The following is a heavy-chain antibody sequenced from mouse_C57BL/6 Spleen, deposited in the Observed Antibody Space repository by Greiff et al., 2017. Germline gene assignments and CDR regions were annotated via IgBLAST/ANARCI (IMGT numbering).Heavy chain of an antibody. CDR1: GYAFSSSW. CDR2: IHPNSGST. V-gene: IGHV1-64*01. CDR3: ARSYYYGSINWYFDV. Sequence: VQLQQSGPELVKPGASVKISCKASGYAFSSSWMHWVKQRPGQGLEWIGMIHPNSGSTNYNEKFKSKATLTVDKSSSTAYMQLSSLTSEDSAVYYCARSYYYGSINWYFDVWGTGTTVTVSA. D-gene: IGHD1-1*01. J-gene: IGHJ1*03.